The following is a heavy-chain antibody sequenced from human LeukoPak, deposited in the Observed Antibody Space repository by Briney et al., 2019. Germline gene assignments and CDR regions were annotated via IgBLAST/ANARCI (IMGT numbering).Heavy chain of an antibody. CDR2: IKQDGSEK. J-gene: IGHJ4*02. CDR3: ARSYCSGGTCYRGDY. D-gene: IGHD2-15*01. CDR1: GFTLRDYW. Sequence: GGSLRLSCAASGFTLRDYWMTWVRQAPGKGLEWLANIKQDGSEKYYVDSVKGRFTISRDNAENSLYLQMNSLRAEDTAVYYCARSYCSGGTCYRGDYWGQGTLVTVSS. V-gene: IGHV3-7*01.